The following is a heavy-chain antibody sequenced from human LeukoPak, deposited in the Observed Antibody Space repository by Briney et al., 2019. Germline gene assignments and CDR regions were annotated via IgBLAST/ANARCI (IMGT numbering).Heavy chain of an antibody. CDR1: GLTFSSYG. CDR3: AKDKKHAYKPESYVDTAMVPGYYYHYMDV. D-gene: IGHD5-18*01. Sequence: GGSLRLSCAASGLTFSSYGMHWVRQAPGKGLEWVAFIRYDGSNKYYADSVKGRFTISRDNSKNTLYLQMNSLRAEDTAVYYCAKDKKHAYKPESYVDTAMVPGYYYHYMDVWGKGTTVTISS. J-gene: IGHJ6*03. V-gene: IGHV3-30*02. CDR2: IRYDGSNK.